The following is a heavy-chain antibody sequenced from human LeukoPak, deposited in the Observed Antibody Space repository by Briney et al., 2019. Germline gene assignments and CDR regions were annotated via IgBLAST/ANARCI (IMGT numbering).Heavy chain of an antibody. D-gene: IGHD3-22*01. V-gene: IGHV1-69*05. CDR1: GGTFSSYA. J-gene: IGHJ3*02. CDR2: IIPIFGTA. CDR3: AVPDISGYYFAAFDI. Sequence: SVKVSCKASGGTFSSYAISLVRQAPGQGLEWMGGIIPIFGTANYAQKFQGRVTITTDESTSTAYMELSSLRSEDTAVYYCAVPDISGYYFAAFDIWGQGTMVTVSS.